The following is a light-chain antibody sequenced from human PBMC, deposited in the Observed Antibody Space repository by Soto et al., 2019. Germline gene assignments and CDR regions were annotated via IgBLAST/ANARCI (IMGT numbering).Light chain of an antibody. J-gene: IGKJ1*01. V-gene: IGKV3-15*01. CDR2: GAS. Sequence: EIVMTQSPGTLSVSPGERATLSCRASQSVNSKLAWYQQKPGQAPRLLMYGASTRATGIPARFSGSGSGTEFTLPISDLQSEDSAVYYCQQYNNWPLWTFGQGTKVEIK. CDR3: QQYNNWPLWT. CDR1: QSVNSK.